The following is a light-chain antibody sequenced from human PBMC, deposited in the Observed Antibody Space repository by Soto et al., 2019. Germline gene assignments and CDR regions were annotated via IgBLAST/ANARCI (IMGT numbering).Light chain of an antibody. CDR3: QQSFT. Sequence: DIQMTQSPSTLSASVGDRVTITCRASQSISSWLAWYQQKPGKAPKLLIYKASTLESGVPSRFSGSGSGTEFTLLISSLQPDDFATYYCQQSFTFGPGTKVDIK. J-gene: IGKJ3*01. CDR2: KAS. CDR1: QSISSW. V-gene: IGKV1-5*03.